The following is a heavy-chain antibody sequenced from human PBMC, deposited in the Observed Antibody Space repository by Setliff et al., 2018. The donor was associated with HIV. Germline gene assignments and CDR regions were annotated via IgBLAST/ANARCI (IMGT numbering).Heavy chain of an antibody. V-gene: IGHV4-38-2*01. CDR3: ARHRDPPGSSSWIYYYYYRDL. D-gene: IGHD6-13*01. CDR2: IYHRGST. Sequence: SETLSLTCAVSGYSISSGYYWGWIRQPPGKGLEWIGSIYHRGSTYYNPSLKSRVTISVDTSKNQFSLKLSSVTAADTAVYYCARHRDPPGSSSWIYYYYYRDLWGEGTTVTVSS. J-gene: IGHJ6*03. CDR1: GYSISSGYY.